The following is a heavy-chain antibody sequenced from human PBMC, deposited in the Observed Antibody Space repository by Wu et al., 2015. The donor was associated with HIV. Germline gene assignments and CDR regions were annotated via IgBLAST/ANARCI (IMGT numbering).Heavy chain of an antibody. V-gene: IGHV1-2*02. Sequence: QVQLVQSGAEVKKPGASVKVSCKASGYTFTGYYMHWVRQAPGQGLEWMGWINPNSGGTNYAQKFQGRVTMTRDTSISTAYMELSRLRSDDTAVYYCARGPPYSSGWYGKDFYFDYWGQGTLVTVSS. D-gene: IGHD6-19*01. CDR1: GYTFTGYY. CDR2: INPNSGGT. CDR3: ARGPPYSSGWYGKDFYFDY. J-gene: IGHJ4*02.